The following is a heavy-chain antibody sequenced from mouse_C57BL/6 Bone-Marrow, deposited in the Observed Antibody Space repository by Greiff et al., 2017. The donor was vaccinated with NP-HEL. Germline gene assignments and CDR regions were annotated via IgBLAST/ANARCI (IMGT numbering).Heavy chain of an antibody. CDR3: ARYGNY. CDR2: IYPGSGST. CDR1: GYTFTSYW. J-gene: IGHJ3*01. Sequence: QVQLQQPGAELVKPGASVKMSCKASGYTFTSYWITWVKQRPGQGLEWIGDIYPGSGSTNYNEKFKSKATLTVDTPSSTAYMQLSSLTSEDSAVYYCARYGNYGGQGTLVTVSA. D-gene: IGHD2-1*01. V-gene: IGHV1-55*01.